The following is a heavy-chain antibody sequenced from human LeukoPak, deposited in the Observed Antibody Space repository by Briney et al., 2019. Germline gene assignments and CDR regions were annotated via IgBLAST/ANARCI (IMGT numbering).Heavy chain of an antibody. Sequence: ASVRVSCKASGYTFTSYGISWVRQAPGQGLEWMGWISAYNGNTNYAQKLQGRVTMTTDTSTSTACMELRSLRSDDTAVYYCAREPYDFWSGYLLYYFDYWGQGTLVTVSS. V-gene: IGHV1-18*01. D-gene: IGHD3-3*01. J-gene: IGHJ4*02. CDR1: GYTFTSYG. CDR2: ISAYNGNT. CDR3: AREPYDFWSGYLLYYFDY.